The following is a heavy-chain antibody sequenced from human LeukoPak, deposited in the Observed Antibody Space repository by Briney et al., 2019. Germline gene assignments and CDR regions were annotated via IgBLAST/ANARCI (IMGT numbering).Heavy chain of an antibody. CDR2: ISSSSSYI. J-gene: IGHJ4*02. CDR3: AKSSSYDFWSGYYPY. CDR1: GFTFSSYS. D-gene: IGHD3-3*01. V-gene: IGHV3-21*01. Sequence: KPGGSLRLSCAASGFTFSSYSMNWVRQAPGKGLEWVSSISSSSSYIYYADSVKGRFTISRDDAKNSLYLQMNSLRAEDTAVYYCAKSSSYDFWSGYYPYWGQGTLVTVSS.